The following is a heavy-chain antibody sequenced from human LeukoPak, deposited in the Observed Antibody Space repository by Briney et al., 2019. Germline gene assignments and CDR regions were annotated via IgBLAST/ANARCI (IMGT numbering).Heavy chain of an antibody. CDR3: ARSKSTTVTTLDYYYYMDV. Sequence: SVKVSCKASGGTFSSYAISWVRQAPGQGLEWMGGIIPIFGTANYAQKFQGRVTITTDESTSTAYMELSSLRSEDTAVNSWARSKSTTVTTLDYYYYMDVWGKGTTVTVSS. CDR2: IIPIFGTA. D-gene: IGHD4-11*01. J-gene: IGHJ6*03. V-gene: IGHV1-69*05. CDR1: GGTFSSYA.